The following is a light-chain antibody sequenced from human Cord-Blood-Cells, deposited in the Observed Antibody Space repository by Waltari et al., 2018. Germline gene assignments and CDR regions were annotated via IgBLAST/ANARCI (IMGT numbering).Light chain of an antibody. CDR3: MQGTHAFT. V-gene: IGKV2-30*02. Sequence: DVVMTQSPLSLPVTLGQPASISCRSSQSLVHSDGNTYLNWFQQRPGKSPRRLIYKVSNRDSGVPDRFSGSGSGTDFTLKISRVEAEDVGVYYCMQGTHAFTFGPGTKVDIK. J-gene: IGKJ3*01. CDR1: QSLVHSDGNTY. CDR2: KVS.